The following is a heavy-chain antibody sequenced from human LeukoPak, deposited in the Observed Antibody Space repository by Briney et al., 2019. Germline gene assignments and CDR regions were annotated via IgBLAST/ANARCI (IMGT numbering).Heavy chain of an antibody. CDR3: ARKGAADFDY. J-gene: IGHJ4*02. Sequence: ASVKVSCKASGYTFTCYYMHWVRQAPGQGLEWMGIINPSGGSTSYAQKFQGRVTMTRDTSTSTVHMELSSLRSEDTAIYYCARKGAADFDYWGQGTLVTVSS. V-gene: IGHV1-46*01. D-gene: IGHD1-26*01. CDR1: GYTFTCYY. CDR2: INPSGGST.